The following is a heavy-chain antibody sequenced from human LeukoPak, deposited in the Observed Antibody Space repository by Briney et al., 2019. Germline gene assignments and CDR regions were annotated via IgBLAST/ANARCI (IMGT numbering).Heavy chain of an antibody. J-gene: IGHJ5*01. D-gene: IGHD3-10*01. CDR3: ARYGSGSYYRGFDS. V-gene: IGHV4-39*07. CDR2: IFYSGGT. CDR1: GGSINTPNYY. Sequence: SETLSLTCTVSGGSINTPNYYWGWIRQTPGKGLEWIGNIFYSGGTYYSPSLTSRVTISLDTSRNQFSLKLNSVTAADTAVYYCARYGSGSYYRGFDSWGQGTLVTVSS.